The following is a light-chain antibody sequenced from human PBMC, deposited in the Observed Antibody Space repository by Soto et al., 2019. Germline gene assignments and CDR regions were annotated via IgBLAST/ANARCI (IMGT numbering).Light chain of an antibody. Sequence: DIQMTQSPATLSASVGDTVTVTCGASQSVSGWLAWYQKKTGEDPKLLIYDASALPRGVPSRFSGSGSGTKFNLTIARLQPDDFATYYCQQYETFSGTFGPGTKLDIK. V-gene: IGKV1-5*01. CDR2: DAS. CDR3: QQYETFSGT. CDR1: QSVSGW. J-gene: IGKJ1*01.